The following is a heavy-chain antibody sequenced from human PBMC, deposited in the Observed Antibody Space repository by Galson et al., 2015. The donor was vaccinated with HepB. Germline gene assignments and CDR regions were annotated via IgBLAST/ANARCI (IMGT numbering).Heavy chain of an antibody. CDR2: ISASSSYI. Sequence: SLRLSCAASGFTFSSSSMNWVRQAPGQGLAWDASISASSSYIYYTDSVKGRFTLPRDNGKNSLYLHMTSLRAEETAVYYCATDRGSPPRDYYYGMDVWGQGTTVTVSS. CDR3: ATDRGSPPRDYYYGMDV. J-gene: IGHJ6*02. V-gene: IGHV3-21*01. D-gene: IGHD3-10*01. CDR1: GFTFSSSS.